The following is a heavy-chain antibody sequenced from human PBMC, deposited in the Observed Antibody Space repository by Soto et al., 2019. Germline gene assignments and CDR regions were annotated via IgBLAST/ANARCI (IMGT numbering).Heavy chain of an antibody. CDR3: VKDESINWYSGHFRH. D-gene: IGHD6-13*01. V-gene: IGHV3-9*01. CDR1: GFTFDDYA. Sequence: EVQLVESGGGLVQPGRSLRLSCAASGFTFDDYAMHWVRQVPGKGLEWVSGINWNSGSIGYADSVKGRFAISRDNAKNSLPLQMNSLRAEDTAFYYCVKDESINWYSGHFRHWGQGTVVTVSS. CDR2: INWNSGSI. J-gene: IGHJ1*01.